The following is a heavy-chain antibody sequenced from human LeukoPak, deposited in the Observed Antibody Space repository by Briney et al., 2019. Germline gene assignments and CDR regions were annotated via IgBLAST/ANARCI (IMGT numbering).Heavy chain of an antibody. J-gene: IGHJ6*02. Sequence: GESLKISCKGSGYSFTSYWIGWVRQMPGKGLEWMGIIYPGDSDTRYSPSFQGQVTISADKSISTAYLQWSSLKASDTAMYYCARHSKSRYCSSTSCYFFDYYYGMDVWGQGTTVTVSS. CDR3: ARHSKSRYCSSTSCYFFDYYYGMDV. CDR1: GYSFTSYW. V-gene: IGHV5-51*01. CDR2: IYPGDSDT. D-gene: IGHD2-2*01.